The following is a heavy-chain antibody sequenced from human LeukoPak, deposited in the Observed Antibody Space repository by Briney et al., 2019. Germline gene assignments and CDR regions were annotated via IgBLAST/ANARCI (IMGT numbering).Heavy chain of an antibody. CDR3: AREGDSSGYYYGVDY. J-gene: IGHJ4*02. CDR1: GYTFTSYY. CDR2: INPSGGST. V-gene: IGHV1-46*01. Sequence: ASVKVSCKASGYTFTSYYMHWVRQAPGQGLEWMGIINPSGGSTSYAQKFQGRVTMTRDMSTSTVYMELSSLRSEDTAVYYCAREGDSSGYYYGVDYWGQGTLVTVSS. D-gene: IGHD3-22*01.